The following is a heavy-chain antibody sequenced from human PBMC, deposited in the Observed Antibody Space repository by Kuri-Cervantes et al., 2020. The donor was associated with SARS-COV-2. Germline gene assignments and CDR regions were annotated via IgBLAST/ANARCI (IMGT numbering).Heavy chain of an antibody. CDR2: INPNSGGT. Sequence: ASVKVSCKASGYTFTGYYMHWVRQAPGQGLEWMGWINPNSGGTNYAQKFQGWVTMTRDTSISTACMELSRLRSDDTAVYYCARISSGSVLRFLEWSAEDAFDIWGQGTMVTVSS. D-gene: IGHD3-3*01. CDR3: ARISSGSVLRFLEWSAEDAFDI. J-gene: IGHJ3*02. V-gene: IGHV1-2*04. CDR1: GYTFTGYY.